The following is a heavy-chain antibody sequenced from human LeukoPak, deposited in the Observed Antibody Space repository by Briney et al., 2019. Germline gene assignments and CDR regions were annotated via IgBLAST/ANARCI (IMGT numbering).Heavy chain of an antibody. V-gene: IGHV1-18*01. J-gene: IGHJ4*02. CDR1: GYTFTSYG. CDR2: VSAYNGNT. Sequence: ASVKVSCKASGYTFTSYGISWVRQAPGQGLEWMGWVSAYNGNTNYAQKLQGRVTMTTDTSTSTAYMELRSLRSDDTAVYYCAFSYYYDSSGYSIQWGQGTLVTVSS. CDR3: AFSYYYDSSGYSIQ. D-gene: IGHD3-22*01.